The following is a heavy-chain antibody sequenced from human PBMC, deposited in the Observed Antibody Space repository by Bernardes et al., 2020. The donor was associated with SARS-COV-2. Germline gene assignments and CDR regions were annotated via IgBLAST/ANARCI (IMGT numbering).Heavy chain of an antibody. Sequence: SETLSLTCTVSGGSVSSGSYYWSWIRQPPGKGLEWIGYIYYSGSTNYNPSLKSRVTISVDTSKNQFSLKLSSVTAADTAVYYCAREPLGGVTMVRGVIKRYGMDVWGQGTMVTVSS. D-gene: IGHD3-10*01. J-gene: IGHJ6*02. CDR1: GGSVSSGSYY. CDR3: AREPLGGVTMVRGVIKRYGMDV. V-gene: IGHV4-61*01. CDR2: IYYSGST.